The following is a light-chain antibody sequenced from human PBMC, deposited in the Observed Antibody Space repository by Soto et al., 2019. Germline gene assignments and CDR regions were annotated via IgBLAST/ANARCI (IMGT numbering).Light chain of an antibody. CDR1: QRVLYSSNNKNY. J-gene: IGKJ5*01. V-gene: IGKV4-1*01. Sequence: DIVMTPSPDSLAVSLGERATINCKSSQRVLYSSNNKNYLAWYQQKPGQPPKLLIYWASTRESGVPDRFSGSGSGTDFTLTISSLQAEDVAVYYCQQYYSTPITFGQGTRLEIK. CDR2: WAS. CDR3: QQYYSTPIT.